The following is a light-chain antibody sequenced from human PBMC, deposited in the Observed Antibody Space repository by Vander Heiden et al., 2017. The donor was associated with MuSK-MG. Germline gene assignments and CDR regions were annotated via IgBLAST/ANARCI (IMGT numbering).Light chain of an antibody. CDR2: WAA. Sequence: DIVMTQSPDSLAVSLGERATIHCKSSQSILFHSNNKNYLAWYQQKPGQPPKLLLCWAATREAGGVDGLRGSGGERDVTLTITSGQEEDVAVYYCHQHDRSPPDTFGQGTKVEIK. CDR3: HQHDRSPPDT. V-gene: IGKV4-1*01. J-gene: IGKJ2*01. CDR1: QSILFHSNNKNY.